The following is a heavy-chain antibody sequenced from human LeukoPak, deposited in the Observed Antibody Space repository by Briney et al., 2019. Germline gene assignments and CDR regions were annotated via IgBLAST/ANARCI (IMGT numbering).Heavy chain of an antibody. CDR2: IYYSGST. D-gene: IGHD2/OR15-2a*01. Sequence: ETLSPPCPVSGGSISTFYLGWIRQPPRKGLEWIGYIYYSGSTNYNPSLKSRLSISVDTSKNQFSLKLRSVSDADTAAYYCARAPFQGYMDVWGKGTTVTVSS. J-gene: IGHJ6*04. CDR1: GGSISTFY. CDR3: ARAPFQGYMDV. V-gene: IGHV4-59*01.